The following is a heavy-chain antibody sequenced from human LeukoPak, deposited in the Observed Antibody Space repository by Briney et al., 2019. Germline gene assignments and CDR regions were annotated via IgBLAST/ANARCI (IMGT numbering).Heavy chain of an antibody. CDR1: ADSINYYY. V-gene: IGHV4-59*01. J-gene: IGHJ6*03. D-gene: IGHD3-10*01. CDR3: ARVIGPDLRWFGELPTFDSYYYMDV. CDR2: IYYTGKT. Sequence: SETLSLTCTVSADSINYYYWTWIRQPPGRGLEWIGYIYYTGKTNYNPSLRSRVTISVDTSKNQFSLKLSSVTAADSAMYYCARVIGPDLRWFGELPTFDSYYYMDVWGKGTTVTISS.